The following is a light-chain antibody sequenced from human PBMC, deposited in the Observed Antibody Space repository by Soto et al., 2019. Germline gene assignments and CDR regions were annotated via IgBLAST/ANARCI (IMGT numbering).Light chain of an antibody. V-gene: IGKV1-5*03. Sequence: DIQMTQSPSTLSAAVGDRVTITCRASQSISSWLAWYQQKAGQAPKLLIYKASSLESGVPSRFSGSGSGTEVTLTLSSLQPDDFATYYCQQYDSFPRTFGQGTKVEIK. CDR2: KAS. J-gene: IGKJ1*01. CDR1: QSISSW. CDR3: QQYDSFPRT.